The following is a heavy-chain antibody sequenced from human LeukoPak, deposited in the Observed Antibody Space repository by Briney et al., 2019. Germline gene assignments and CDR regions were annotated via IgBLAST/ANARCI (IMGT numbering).Heavy chain of an antibody. CDR3: ACLRGMDV. Sequence: GGSLRLSCAASGFTVSSNYMSWVRQAPGKGLEWVSVIYSGDSTYYADAVKGRFTISRENSKNTLYLQMNSLRAEDTAVYYCACLRGMDVWGKGTTVTVSS. V-gene: IGHV3-53*01. CDR1: GFTVSSNY. J-gene: IGHJ6*03. CDR2: IYSGDST.